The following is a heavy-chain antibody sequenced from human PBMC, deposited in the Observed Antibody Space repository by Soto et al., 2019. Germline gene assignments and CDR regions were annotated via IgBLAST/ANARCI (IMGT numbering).Heavy chain of an antibody. CDR1: GGSFSGYY. CDR2: INHSGST. J-gene: IGHJ5*02. V-gene: IGHV4-34*01. D-gene: IGHD1-26*01. CDR3: ARDQGATLRWFDP. Sequence: SETLSVTCAVDGGSFSGYYWSWIRQPPGKGLEWIGEINHSGSTNYNPSLKSRVTISVDTSKNQFSLKLSSVTAADTAVYYCARDQGATLRWFDPWGQGTLVTVSS.